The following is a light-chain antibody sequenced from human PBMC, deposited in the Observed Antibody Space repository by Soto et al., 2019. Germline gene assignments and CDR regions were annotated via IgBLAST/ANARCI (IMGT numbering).Light chain of an antibody. J-gene: IGKJ4*01. CDR3: QQYNNWPLT. CDR1: QSVSSN. Sequence: EIVMTQSPATLSVSPGERSTLSCRAGQSVSSNLAWYQQKPRQAPRLLIYGASTRATVIPARFSGSGSGTEFTLTISSLQSEDFAVYYCQQYNNWPLTFCGGTKVEIK. CDR2: GAS. V-gene: IGKV3-15*01.